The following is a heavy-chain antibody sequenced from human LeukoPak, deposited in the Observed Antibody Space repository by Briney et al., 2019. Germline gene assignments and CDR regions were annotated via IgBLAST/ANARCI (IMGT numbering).Heavy chain of an antibody. J-gene: IGHJ5*02. CDR1: GYTFTSYD. Sequence: ASVKVSCKASGYTFTSYDINWMRQATGQGLESMGWMNPYSGNTGYAQKFQGRVTMTRNNSRSTAYMELSSLISAAPAVPSCARGGDWFDSSGYYDIWFDPWGQGTLVTVS. D-gene: IGHD3-22*01. CDR3: ARGGDWFDSSGYYDIWFDP. V-gene: IGHV1-8*01. CDR2: MNPYSGNT.